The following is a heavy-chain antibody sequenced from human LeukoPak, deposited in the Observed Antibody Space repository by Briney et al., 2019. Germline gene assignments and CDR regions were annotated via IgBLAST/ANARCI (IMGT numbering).Heavy chain of an antibody. CDR1: GFTFNLNR. CDR2: IETDGSTS. D-gene: IGHD1-26*01. CDR3: ARDQVGTMPLDF. V-gene: IGHV3-74*01. Sequence: GESLRLSCAASGFTFNLNRIHWVRQVPGKGLEWISWIETDGSTSGYLRSVQGRFTVSRDNAKSTVHLQMNSLRAEDTATYYCARDQVGTMPLDFWGQGTLVTVSS. J-gene: IGHJ4*02.